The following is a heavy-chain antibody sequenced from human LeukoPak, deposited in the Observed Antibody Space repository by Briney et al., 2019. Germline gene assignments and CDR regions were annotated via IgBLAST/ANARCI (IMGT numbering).Heavy chain of an antibody. CDR3: AKGGYCSGGSCYDMDV. D-gene: IGHD2-15*01. J-gene: IGHJ6*02. CDR2: IIPILGIA. V-gene: IGHV1-69*04. Sequence: ASVKVSCKASGGTFSSYAISWVRQAPGQGLEWMGRIIPILGIANYAQKFQGRVTITADKSTSTAYMELSSLRSEDTAVYYCAKGGYCSGGSCYDMDVWGQGTTVTVSS. CDR1: GGTFSSYA.